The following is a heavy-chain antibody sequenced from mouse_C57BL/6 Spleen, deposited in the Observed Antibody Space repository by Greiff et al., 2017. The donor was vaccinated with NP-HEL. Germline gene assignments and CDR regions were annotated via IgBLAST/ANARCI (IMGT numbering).Heavy chain of an antibody. CDR1: GYAFSSSW. V-gene: IGHV1-82*01. CDR2: IYPGDGDT. CDR3: AIYYGPYYAMDY. D-gene: IGHD2-1*01. Sequence: QVQLKESGPELVKPGASVKISCKASGYAFSSSWMNWVKQRPGKGLEWIGRIYPGDGDTNYNGKFKGKATLTADKSSSTAYMQLSSLTSEDSAVYFCAIYYGPYYAMDYWGQGTSVTVSS. J-gene: IGHJ4*01.